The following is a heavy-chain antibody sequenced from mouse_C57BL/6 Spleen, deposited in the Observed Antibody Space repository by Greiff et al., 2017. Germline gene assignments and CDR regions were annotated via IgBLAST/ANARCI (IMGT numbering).Heavy chain of an antibody. J-gene: IGHJ3*01. D-gene: IGHD1-1*01. CDR1: GYTFTSYW. CDR3: ARSLYYYGSSLFAY. Sequence: VQLQQPGAELVMPGASVKLSCKASGYTFTSYWMHWVKQRPGQGLEWIGELAPSDSYTNYNQKFKGKSTLTVDKSSSTAYMQLSNLTSEDSAVYYFARSLYYYGSSLFAYWGQGTLVTVSA. V-gene: IGHV1-69*01. CDR2: LAPSDSYT.